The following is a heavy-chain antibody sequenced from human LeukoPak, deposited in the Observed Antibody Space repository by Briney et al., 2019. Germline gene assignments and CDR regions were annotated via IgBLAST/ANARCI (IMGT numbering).Heavy chain of an antibody. Sequence: GGSLRLSCAASGFTFSSYGMHWVRQAPGKGLEWVAFIRYDGSNKYYADSVKGRFTISRDNSKNTLYLQMNSLRAEDTAVYYCARLQGDSGWYYFDYWGQGTLVTVSS. D-gene: IGHD6-19*01. CDR2: IRYDGSNK. CDR3: ARLQGDSGWYYFDY. CDR1: GFTFSSYG. V-gene: IGHV3-33*08. J-gene: IGHJ4*02.